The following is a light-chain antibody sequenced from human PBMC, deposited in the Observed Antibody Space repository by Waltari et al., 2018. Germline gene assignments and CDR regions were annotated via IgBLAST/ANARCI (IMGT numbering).Light chain of an antibody. CDR3: QSSDSCVVYVV. Sequence: SYELTQPPSVSVSPGQTARITCFGDALPKQYAYWYQHKPGQAPTLLIYKDNERPAGIPERFSGSTTGTTVTLTISGVKAEDEAEYYCQSSDSCVVYVVFGGGTKLTVL. V-gene: IGLV3-25*03. CDR2: KDN. CDR1: ALPKQY. J-gene: IGLJ2*01.